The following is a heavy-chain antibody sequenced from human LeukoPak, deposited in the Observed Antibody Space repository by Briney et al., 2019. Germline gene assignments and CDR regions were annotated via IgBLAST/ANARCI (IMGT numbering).Heavy chain of an antibody. J-gene: IGHJ4*02. CDR2: IYSGGST. CDR1: GFTFSSYG. CDR3: ARERIWFGEFNYFDY. Sequence: GGSLRLSCAASGFTFSSYGMHWVRQAPGKGLEWVSVIYSGGSTYYADSVKGRFTISRDNSKNTLYLQMNSLRAEDTAVYYCARERIWFGEFNYFDYWGQGTLVTVSS. D-gene: IGHD3-10*01. V-gene: IGHV3-66*01.